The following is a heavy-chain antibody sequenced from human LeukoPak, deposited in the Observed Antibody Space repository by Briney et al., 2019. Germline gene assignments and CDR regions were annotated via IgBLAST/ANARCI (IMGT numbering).Heavy chain of an antibody. CDR2: IYYSGST. V-gene: IGHV4-31*03. CDR1: GGSISSGGYY. J-gene: IGHJ6*03. CDR3: ARVPRSYYYYYMDV. Sequence: SQTLSLTCTVSGGSISSGGYYWSWIRQHPGKGLEWIGYIYYSGSTYYNPSLKSRVTISVDTSKNQFSLKLSSVTAADTAVYYCARVPRSYYYYYMDVWGKGTTVTVSS.